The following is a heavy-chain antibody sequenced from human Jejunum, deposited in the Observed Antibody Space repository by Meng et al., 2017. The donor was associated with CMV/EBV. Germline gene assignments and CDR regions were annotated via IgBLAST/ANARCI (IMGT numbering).Heavy chain of an antibody. CDR1: GFSFGSYA. CDR3: AKERIELWYFDY. D-gene: IGHD2-21*01. V-gene: IGHV3-23*01. CDR2: ISGSRHLT. Sequence: AVSGFSFGSYAMSWVRQAPGKGLEWVAAISGSRHLTHYADSVKGRFIISKDKSKNTLYLQMNTVTAEDTAIYYCAKERIELWYFDYWGQGTLVTVSS. J-gene: IGHJ4*02.